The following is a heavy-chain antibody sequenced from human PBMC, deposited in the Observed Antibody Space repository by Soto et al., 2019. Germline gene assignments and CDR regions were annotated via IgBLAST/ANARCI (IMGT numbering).Heavy chain of an antibody. J-gene: IGHJ4*02. D-gene: IGHD3-3*01. CDR2: MNPNSGNT. Sequence: QVQLVQSGAEVKKPGASVKVSCKASGYTFTSYDINWVRQATGQGLEWMGWMNPNSGNTGYAQKFQGRVTMTRNTSISTAYMELRSLRSEDTAVYYCARGRAWQRITIFGVVHHDFDYWGQGTLVTVSS. CDR1: GYTFTSYD. V-gene: IGHV1-8*01. CDR3: ARGRAWQRITIFGVVHHDFDY.